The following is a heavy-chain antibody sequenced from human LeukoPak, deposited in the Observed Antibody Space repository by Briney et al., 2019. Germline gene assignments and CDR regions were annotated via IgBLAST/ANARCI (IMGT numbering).Heavy chain of an antibody. CDR3: ARNQLGFDY. J-gene: IGHJ4*02. D-gene: IGHD1-1*01. CDR1: GFTFSSYA. Sequence: GGSLRLSCVASGFTFSSYAMHWVRQAPGKGLDWVAVISYDGTNKFYTDSMKGRFTISRDNSKNTLYLQMNSLGAEDTAVYYCARNQLGFDYWGQGALVTVSS. CDR2: ISYDGTNK. V-gene: IGHV3-30*04.